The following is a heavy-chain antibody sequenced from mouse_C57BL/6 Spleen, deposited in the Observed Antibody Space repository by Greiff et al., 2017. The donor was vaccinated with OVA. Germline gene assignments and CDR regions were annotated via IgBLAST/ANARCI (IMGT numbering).Heavy chain of an antibody. Sequence: VQLQQPGAELVRPGASVKLSCTASGFNIKDDYMHWVKQRPEQGLEWIGWIDPENGDTEYASKFQGKATITADTSSNTAYLQLSSLTSEDTAVYYCTTHYYGSSYAYWGQGTLVTVSA. D-gene: IGHD1-1*01. CDR1: GFNIKDDY. CDR3: TTHYYGSSYAY. CDR2: IDPENGDT. V-gene: IGHV14-4*01. J-gene: IGHJ3*01.